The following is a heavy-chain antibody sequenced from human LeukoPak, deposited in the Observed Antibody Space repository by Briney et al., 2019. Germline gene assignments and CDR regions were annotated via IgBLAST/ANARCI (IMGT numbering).Heavy chain of an antibody. D-gene: IGHD2-2*01. CDR1: GYTFTGYY. CDR3: ARDNSWDIVVVPAASNWFDP. Sequence: ASVKVSCKASGYTFTGYYMHWVRQAPGQGLEWIGWINPDSGGTNYAQKFQGRVTMTRDKSISSAYMELSRLRSDDTAVYYCARDNSWDIVVVPAASNWFDPWGQGTLVTVSS. CDR2: INPDSGGT. J-gene: IGHJ5*02. V-gene: IGHV1-2*02.